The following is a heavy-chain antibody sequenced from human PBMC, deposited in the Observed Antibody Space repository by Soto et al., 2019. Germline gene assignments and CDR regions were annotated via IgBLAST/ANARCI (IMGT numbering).Heavy chain of an antibody. CDR2: VNPIVGMS. D-gene: IGHD3-10*01. V-gene: IGHV1-69*02. CDR3: ATNYGSGSTHFDS. CDR1: GGTFNSYT. Sequence: QVQLVQSGPEVKKPGSSVKVSCTASGGTFNSYTLNWVRQAPGQRPEWVGRVNPIVGMSTSASKFQGRVTLTADKSTNSAYMDLTGLKSEDTAVYYCATNYGSGSTHFDSLGQGTLVTVAS. J-gene: IGHJ4*02.